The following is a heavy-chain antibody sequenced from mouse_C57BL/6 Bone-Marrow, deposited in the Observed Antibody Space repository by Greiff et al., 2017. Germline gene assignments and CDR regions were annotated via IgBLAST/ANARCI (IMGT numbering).Heavy chain of an antibody. V-gene: IGHV1-82*01. D-gene: IGHD2-5*01. CDR1: GYAFSSSW. J-gene: IGHJ2*01. Sequence: VQLKESGPELVKPGASVKISCKASGYAFSSSWMNWVKQRPGKGLEWIGRIYPGDGDTNYNGKFKGKATLTADKSSSTAYMQLSSLTSEDSAVYFCACSNYGDYWGQGTTLTVSS. CDR2: IYPGDGDT. CDR3: ACSNYGDY.